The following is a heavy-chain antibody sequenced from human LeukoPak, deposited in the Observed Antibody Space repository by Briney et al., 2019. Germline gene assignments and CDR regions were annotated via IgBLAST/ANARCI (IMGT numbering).Heavy chain of an antibody. CDR1: GFTFSTYA. J-gene: IGHJ4*02. CDR3: AKGISNEARILIDFDY. CDR2: ITYDGSNK. D-gene: IGHD3-3*01. V-gene: IGHV3-30-3*01. Sequence: GGSLRLSCAASGFTFSTYAIHWVRQAPGKGLEWVAAITYDGSNKYYADSVKGRFTISRDNSKNTLYLQMNSLRAEDTAVYYCAKGISNEARILIDFDYWGQGTLVTVSS.